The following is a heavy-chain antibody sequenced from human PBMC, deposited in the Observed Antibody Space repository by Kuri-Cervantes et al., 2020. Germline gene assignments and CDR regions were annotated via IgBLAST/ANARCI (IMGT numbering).Heavy chain of an antibody. V-gene: IGHV3-33*03. CDR1: EFTFSSYG. Sequence: GESLKISCAASEFTFSSYGMHWVRQAPGKGLEWVAVIWYDGSNKYYADSVKGRFTISRDNAKNSVHLQMNSLRGEDTAVYHCTTFEKWGQGTLVTVSS. CDR3: TTFEK. CDR2: IWYDGSNK. D-gene: IGHD1-14*01. J-gene: IGHJ4*02.